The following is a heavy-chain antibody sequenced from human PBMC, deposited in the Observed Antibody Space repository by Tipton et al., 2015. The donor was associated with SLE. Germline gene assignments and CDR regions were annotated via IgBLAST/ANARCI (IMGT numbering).Heavy chain of an antibody. CDR1: GFTFSSYG. D-gene: IGHD1-26*01. V-gene: IGHV3-30*02. CDR2: MRYDGSNK. CDR3: ATVRGAYDAFDV. J-gene: IGHJ3*01. Sequence: SLRLSCAASGFTFSSYGMHWVRQAPGKGLEWVAFMRYDGSNKYYADSVKGRFTISRDNPKNTLYLQMNSLRDEDTAVYYCATVRGAYDAFDVWGQGSMVTVSS.